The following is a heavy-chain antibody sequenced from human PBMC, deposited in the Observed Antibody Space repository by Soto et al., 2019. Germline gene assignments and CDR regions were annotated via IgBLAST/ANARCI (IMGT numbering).Heavy chain of an antibody. Sequence: PSETLSLTCTVSGGSISSYYWSWIRQPPGKGLEWIGYIYYSGSTNYNPSLKSRVTISVDTSKNQFSLKLSSVTAADTAVYYCARCRYDFWSGYPNWFDPWGQGTRGTVS. J-gene: IGHJ5*02. CDR3: ARCRYDFWSGYPNWFDP. CDR2: IYYSGST. CDR1: GGSISSYY. V-gene: IGHV4-59*01. D-gene: IGHD3-3*01.